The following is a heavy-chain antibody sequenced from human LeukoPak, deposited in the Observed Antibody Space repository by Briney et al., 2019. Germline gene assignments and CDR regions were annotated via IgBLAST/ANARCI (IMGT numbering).Heavy chain of an antibody. CDR3: ARDPPGGSLYYFDY. D-gene: IGHD1-26*01. J-gene: IGHJ4*02. V-gene: IGHV1-2*02. CDR2: INPNSGGT. Sequence: ASVKVSCKASGYTFTGYYMHWVRQAPGQGLEWMGWINPNSGGTNYAQRFQGRVTMTRDTSISTAYMELSRLRSDDTAVYYCARDPPGGSLYYFDYWGQGTLVTVSS. CDR1: GYTFTGYY.